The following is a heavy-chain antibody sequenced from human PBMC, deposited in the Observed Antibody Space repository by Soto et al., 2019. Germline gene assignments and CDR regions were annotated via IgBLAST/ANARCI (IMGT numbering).Heavy chain of an antibody. CDR2: IKRKTDGGTT. CDR3: ATAVLYYDSMGYWTVVGDNLDI. Sequence: EVQLVESGGGLVKPGGSLRLSCAASGFTVSNVWMTWVRQTAGKGLEWVGHIKRKTDGGTTEYAAPVKGRFTISRDDSKNTLYLQMNSLNPEDTAVYYWATAVLYYDSMGYWTVVGDNLDIWGQGTMVNVSS. D-gene: IGHD3-22*01. CDR1: GFTVSNVW. J-gene: IGHJ3*02. V-gene: IGHV3-15*01.